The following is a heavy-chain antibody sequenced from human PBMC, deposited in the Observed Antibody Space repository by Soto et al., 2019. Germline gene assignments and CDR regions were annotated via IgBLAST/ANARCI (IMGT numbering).Heavy chain of an antibody. CDR1: GYTFTNYG. V-gene: IGHV1-18*01. D-gene: IGHD4-17*01. Sequence: QVQLVQSGAEVKQPGASVKVSCKASGYTFTNYGFTWVRKAPGQGLEWLGWISTYNGNTKYAQKVQGRLTMTTDTSTSTANMELTSLRSDDTALYYCARTTMTASYYYMDVWGTGSTVTVSS. J-gene: IGHJ6*03. CDR2: ISTYNGNT. CDR3: ARTTMTASYYYMDV.